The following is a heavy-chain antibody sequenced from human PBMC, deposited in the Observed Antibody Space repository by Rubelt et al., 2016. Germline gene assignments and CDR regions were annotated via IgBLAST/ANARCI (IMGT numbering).Heavy chain of an antibody. CDR1: GDSIDSSNYF. J-gene: IGHJ4*01. CDR3: ARGTYSPYFHY. Sequence: QLQLQESGPGLVKPSETLSVNCTVSGDSIDSSNYFWAWIRQPPGKGLEWIGSIYYGGSTSYNPSLESRVTISIDTSKNQLSLKLTSVTAADTAVYYCARGTYSPYFHYWGHGILVTVSS. V-gene: IGHV4-39*07. D-gene: IGHD3-16*01. CDR2: IYYGGST.